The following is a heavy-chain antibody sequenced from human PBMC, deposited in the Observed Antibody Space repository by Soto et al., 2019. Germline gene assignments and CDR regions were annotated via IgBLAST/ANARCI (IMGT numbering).Heavy chain of an antibody. CDR2: INHSGST. CDR3: ARLPRVITFGGVIVEHYYYYMDV. Sequence: SETLSLTCAVYGGSFSGYYWSWIRQPPGKGLEWIGEINHSGSTNYNPSLKSRVTISVDTSKNQFSLKLSSVTAADTAVYYCARLPRVITFGGVIVEHYYYYMDVWGKGTTVTVSS. V-gene: IGHV4-34*01. D-gene: IGHD3-16*02. J-gene: IGHJ6*03. CDR1: GGSFSGYY.